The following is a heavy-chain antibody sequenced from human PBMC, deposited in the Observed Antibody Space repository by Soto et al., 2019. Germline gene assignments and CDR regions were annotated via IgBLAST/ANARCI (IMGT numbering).Heavy chain of an antibody. D-gene: IGHD3-3*01. V-gene: IGHV3-11*01. CDR2: ISSSGSTI. Sequence: PGGSLRLSCAASGFTFSDYYMSWIRQAPGKGLEWASYISSSGSTIYYADSVKGRFTISRDNAKNSLYLQMNSLRAEDTAVYYCVRAYYDFGVPGYYYYGMDVWGQGTTVTVSS. J-gene: IGHJ6*02. CDR1: GFTFSDYY. CDR3: VRAYYDFGVPGYYYYGMDV.